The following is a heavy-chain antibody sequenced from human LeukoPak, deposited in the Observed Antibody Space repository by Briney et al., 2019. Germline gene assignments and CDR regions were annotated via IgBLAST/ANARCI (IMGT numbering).Heavy chain of an antibody. Sequence: GGSLRLSCAASGFTFNSYWMHWVRQAPGKGLVWVSRINTDGSSTNYADSVKGRFTISRDNAKNTLYLQMNGLRAEDTAVYYCATTVAGTRNAFDIWGQGTMVTVSS. D-gene: IGHD6-19*01. CDR1: GFTFNSYW. CDR3: ATTVAGTRNAFDI. J-gene: IGHJ3*02. CDR2: INTDGSST. V-gene: IGHV3-74*01.